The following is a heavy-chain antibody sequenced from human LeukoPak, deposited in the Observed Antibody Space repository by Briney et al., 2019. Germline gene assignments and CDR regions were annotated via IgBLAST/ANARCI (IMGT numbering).Heavy chain of an antibody. Sequence: SETLSLTCTVSGGSISTSNYYWGWIRQPPGKGLEWIGNIFYSGSTYYGPSLKSRLTISLDTSRNQFSLKLSSVTAADTAVYYCAILSITMVRGGGSFFDYWGQGTLVTVSS. CDR3: AILSITMVRGGGSFFDY. J-gene: IGHJ4*02. D-gene: IGHD3-10*01. CDR1: GGSISTSNYY. V-gene: IGHV4-39*07. CDR2: IFYSGST.